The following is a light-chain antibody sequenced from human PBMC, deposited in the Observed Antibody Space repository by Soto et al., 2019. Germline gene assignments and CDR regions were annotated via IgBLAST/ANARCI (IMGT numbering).Light chain of an antibody. CDR2: GAS. J-gene: IGKJ5*01. V-gene: IGKV3-20*01. Sequence: EIVLTQSPGTLSLSPGDRATLSCRASQSVSSSYLAWYQQKPGQAPRLLIYGASSRATGIPDRFSGSGSGTDFTLTISGLEPEDFAVYYCQQYGSSITFGQGTRLEIK. CDR3: QQYGSSIT. CDR1: QSVSSSY.